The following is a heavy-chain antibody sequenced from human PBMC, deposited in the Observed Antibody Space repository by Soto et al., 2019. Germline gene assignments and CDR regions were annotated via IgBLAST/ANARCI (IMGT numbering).Heavy chain of an antibody. CDR2: IYYSGST. CDR3: ARVRREYSSSGWFDP. Sequence: KASETLSLTCTVSGGSISSYYWSWIRQPPGKGLEWIGYIYYSGSTNYNPSLKSRVTISVDTSKNQFSLKLSSVTAADTAVYYCARVRREYSSSGWFDPWGQGTLVTVSS. CDR1: GGSISSYY. J-gene: IGHJ5*02. D-gene: IGHD6-6*01. V-gene: IGHV4-59*01.